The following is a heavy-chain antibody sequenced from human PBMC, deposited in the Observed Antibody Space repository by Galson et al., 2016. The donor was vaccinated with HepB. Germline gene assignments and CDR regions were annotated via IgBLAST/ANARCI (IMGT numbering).Heavy chain of an antibody. J-gene: IGHJ4*02. CDR3: AREDSGDDWGGLDN. Sequence: TLSLTCAVSGGSISSGSYYWSWIRQPAGKGLQWIGRIYTSGITSYNPSLKTRITISMDTSENQSTLKLRSVTAADSAVYYCAREDSGDDWGGLDNWGQGILVTVSS. V-gene: IGHV4-61*02. CDR2: IYTSGIT. CDR1: GGSISSGSYY. D-gene: IGHD5-12*01.